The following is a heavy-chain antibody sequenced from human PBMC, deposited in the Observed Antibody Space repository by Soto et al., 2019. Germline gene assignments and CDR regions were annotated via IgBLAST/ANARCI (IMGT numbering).Heavy chain of an antibody. Sequence: PGGSLRLSCAASGFTFSSYGMHWVRQAPGKGLEWVAVIWYDGSNKYYADSVKGRFTISRDNSKNTLYLQMNSLRAEDTAVYYCGIAAAGEDYWGQGTLVTVSS. CDR2: IWYDGSNK. CDR3: GIAAAGEDY. D-gene: IGHD6-13*01. CDR1: GFTFSSYG. J-gene: IGHJ4*02. V-gene: IGHV3-33*01.